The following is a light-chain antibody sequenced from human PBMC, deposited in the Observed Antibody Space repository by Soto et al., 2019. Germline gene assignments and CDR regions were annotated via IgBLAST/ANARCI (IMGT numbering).Light chain of an antibody. Sequence: DIQMTQSPSSLSASEGDRVTITCQSSHDVSRNLNWFQQKPGEAPPLLIYDASNLERGVPSRFSGSGSGTDFTLTISSLQPEDVATYYCQQYSSMLSFGGGTEVEIK. V-gene: IGKV1-33*01. J-gene: IGKJ4*01. CDR1: HDVSRN. CDR3: QQYSSMLS. CDR2: DAS.